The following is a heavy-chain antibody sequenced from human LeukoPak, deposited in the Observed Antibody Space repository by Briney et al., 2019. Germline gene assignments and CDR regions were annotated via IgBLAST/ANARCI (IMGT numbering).Heavy chain of an antibody. V-gene: IGHV1-3*01. CDR1: GYTFPSYF. Sequence: GASVTVSCKASGYTFPSYFMHWVRQAPGQRLEWMGWINAGNGNTKYSQKFQGRVTITRDTSASTAYMELSSLRSEDTAVYYCATCGITGTTPLDYWGQGTLVTVSS. CDR3: ATCGITGTTPLDY. D-gene: IGHD1/OR15-1a*01. CDR2: INAGNGNT. J-gene: IGHJ4*02.